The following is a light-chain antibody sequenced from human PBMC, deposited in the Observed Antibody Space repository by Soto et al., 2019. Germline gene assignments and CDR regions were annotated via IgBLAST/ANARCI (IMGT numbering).Light chain of an antibody. CDR1: QAIGSD. CDR2: AVS. V-gene: IGKV1-17*01. J-gene: IGKJ3*01. Sequence: DVQMTQSPSPLAASIGDRVTISCRASQAIGSDLAWFQHRPGTGPQRLIFAVSSLQSGVPSRFSGSGSGTDFSLTISSLQPEDFATYFCLQYDNLPPTFGPGTKVDIK. CDR3: LQYDNLPPT.